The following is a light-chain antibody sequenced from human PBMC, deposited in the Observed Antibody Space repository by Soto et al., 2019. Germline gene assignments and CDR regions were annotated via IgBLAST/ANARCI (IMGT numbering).Light chain of an antibody. CDR3: QAYDDSLTAFV. J-gene: IGLJ3*02. CDR2: GNR. V-gene: IGLV1-40*01. CDR1: NSNLGAGDD. Sequence: QSVLTQPPSVSGAPGQRVTISCTGNNSNLGAGDDVHWYQQLPGAAPKLVIFGNRNRPSGVPERFSGSKSGTSASLAITGLQAEDEADYYCQAYDDSLTAFVFGGGTQLTVL.